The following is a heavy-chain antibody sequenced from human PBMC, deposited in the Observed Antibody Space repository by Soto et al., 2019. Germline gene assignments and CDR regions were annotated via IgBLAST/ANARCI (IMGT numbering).Heavy chain of an antibody. CDR2: IYQSGST. Sequence: SETLSLTCAVSDYSINSGYYWGWIRQPPGKGLEWIGSIYQSGSTYYNPSLKSRVTISVDTSKKQFSLKLSSVTAADTAVYYCARTGFRGGVVIYFDHWGQGTLVT. CDR1: DYSINSGYY. CDR3: ARTGFRGGVVIYFDH. J-gene: IGHJ4*02. V-gene: IGHV4-38-2*01. D-gene: IGHD3-3*01.